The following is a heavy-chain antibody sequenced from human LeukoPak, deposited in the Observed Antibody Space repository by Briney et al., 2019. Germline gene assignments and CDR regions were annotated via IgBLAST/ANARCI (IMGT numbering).Heavy chain of an antibody. CDR3: ARDIVVPAADRNWFDP. Sequence: ASVKVSCKASGYTSTGYYMHWVRQAPGQGLEWMGWINPNSGGTNYAQKFQGRVTMTSDTSISTAYMELSRLRSDDTAVYYCARDIVVPAADRNWFDPWGQGTLVTVSS. CDR2: INPNSGGT. V-gene: IGHV1-2*02. CDR1: GYTSTGYY. D-gene: IGHD2-2*01. J-gene: IGHJ5*02.